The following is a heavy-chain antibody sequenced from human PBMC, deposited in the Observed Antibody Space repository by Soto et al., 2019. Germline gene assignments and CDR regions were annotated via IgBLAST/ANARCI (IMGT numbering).Heavy chain of an antibody. Sequence: QVQLVQSGAEVKKPGSSVKVSCTASGGTFSSYAISWVRQAPGQGLEWMVGIIPIFGTANYAHKFQGRVTITADESTSTSYMELSSLRSEDTAVYYCARGSMAARRDDAFDIWGQGTMVTVSS. D-gene: IGHD6-6*01. J-gene: IGHJ3*02. CDR3: ARGSMAARRDDAFDI. V-gene: IGHV1-69*01. CDR1: GGTFSSYA. CDR2: IIPIFGTA.